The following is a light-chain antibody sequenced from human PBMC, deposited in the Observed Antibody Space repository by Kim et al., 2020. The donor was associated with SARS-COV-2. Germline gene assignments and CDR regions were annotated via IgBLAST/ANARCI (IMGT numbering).Light chain of an antibody. CDR2: GAS. V-gene: IGKV3-20*01. CDR3: QQYGSSPPLT. CDR1: QSVSSSY. J-gene: IGKJ1*01. Sequence: EIVSTQSPGTLSLSPGERATLSCRASQSVSSSYLAWYQQKPGQAPRLLIYGASSRATGIPDRFSGSGSGTDFTLTISRLEPEDFAVYYCQQYGSSPPLTFGQGTKVDIK.